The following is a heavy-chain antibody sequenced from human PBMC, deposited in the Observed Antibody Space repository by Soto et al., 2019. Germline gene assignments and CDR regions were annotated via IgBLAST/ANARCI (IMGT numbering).Heavy chain of an antibody. D-gene: IGHD6-19*01. CDR2: IYPGDSDT. Sequence: GESLEISCKGSGYSFTSYWIGWVRQMPGKGLEWMGIIYPGDSDTRYSPSFQGQVTISADKSISTAYLQWSSLKASDTAMYYCARLDSSGWYAGAYYYYGMDVWGQGTTVTVSS. CDR3: ARLDSSGWYAGAYYYYGMDV. CDR1: GYSFTSYW. V-gene: IGHV5-51*01. J-gene: IGHJ6*02.